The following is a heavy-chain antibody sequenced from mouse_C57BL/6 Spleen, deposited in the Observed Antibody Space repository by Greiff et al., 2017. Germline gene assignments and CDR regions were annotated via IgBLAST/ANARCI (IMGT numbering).Heavy chain of an antibody. D-gene: IGHD4-1*01. CDR3: ARGGALTGFDY. CDR2: IFPGSGST. V-gene: IGHV1-75*01. Sequence: VQLQQSGPELVKPGASVKISCKASGYTFTDYYINWVKQRPGQGLEWIGWIFPGSGSTYYNEKFKGKATLTVDKSSSTASMLLSSLTSEDSAVYFCARGGALTGFDYWGQGTTRTVSS. J-gene: IGHJ2*01. CDR1: GYTFTDYY.